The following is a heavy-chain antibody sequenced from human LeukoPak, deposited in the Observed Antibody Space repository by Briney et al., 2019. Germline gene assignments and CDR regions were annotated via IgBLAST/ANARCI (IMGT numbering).Heavy chain of an antibody. J-gene: IGHJ3*02. CDR2: ITGSGRGT. V-gene: IGHV3-23*01. CDR1: GLTFSNYA. Sequence: GGSLRLSCTASGLTFSNYATTWVRQAPGKGLEWVSSITGSGRGTYYADSVKGRFSVSRDNSQNMVFLHMNSLRADDTALYYCSKDPNGDYVGAFDMWGPGTMVTVSS. D-gene: IGHD4-17*01. CDR3: SKDPNGDYVGAFDM.